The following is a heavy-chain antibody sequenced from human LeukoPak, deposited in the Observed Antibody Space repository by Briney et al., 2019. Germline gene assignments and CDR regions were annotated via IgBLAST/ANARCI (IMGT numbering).Heavy chain of an antibody. CDR1: GDSINSSNW. J-gene: IGHJ4*02. CDR3: ARNLIPEQLVVNF. CDR2: IYHSGNT. V-gene: IGHV4-4*02. D-gene: IGHD6-13*01. Sequence: SETLSLTCAVSGDSINSSNWWNWVRPPPGQGLEWIAEIYHSGNTNYNPSLKSRVTMSVDTSKNQFSLNLQSVTPEDTAVYYCARNLIPEQLVVNFWGQGTLVTVSS.